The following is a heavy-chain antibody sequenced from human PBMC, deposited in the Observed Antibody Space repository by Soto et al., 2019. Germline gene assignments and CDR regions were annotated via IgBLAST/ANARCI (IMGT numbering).Heavy chain of an antibody. J-gene: IGHJ6*02. CDR1: GGSISSYY. D-gene: IGHD3-10*01. Sequence: PSETLSLTCTVSGGSISSYYWSWIRQPPGKGLEWIGYIYYSGSTNYNPSLKSRVTISVDTSKNQFSLKLSAVTAADTAVYYCARDGGYYGSGSYYGMDVWGQGTTVTVSS. CDR2: IYYSGST. CDR3: ARDGGYYGSGSYYGMDV. V-gene: IGHV4-59*01.